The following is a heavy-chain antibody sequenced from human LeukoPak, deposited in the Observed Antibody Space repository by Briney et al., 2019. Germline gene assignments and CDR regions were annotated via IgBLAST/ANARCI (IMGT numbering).Heavy chain of an antibody. CDR3: ATKQWLAPPPDS. V-gene: IGHV3-74*01. J-gene: IGHJ4*02. Sequence: GGSLRHSCAASGFTFSKYWMLWVRQAPGKELESVSRINTDGTVTTYADSVKGRFTVSRDNADNTMFLQMNSVRDEDTAVYYCATKQWLAPPPDSWGQGTPVTVSS. CDR1: GFTFSKYW. D-gene: IGHD6-19*01. CDR2: INTDGTVT.